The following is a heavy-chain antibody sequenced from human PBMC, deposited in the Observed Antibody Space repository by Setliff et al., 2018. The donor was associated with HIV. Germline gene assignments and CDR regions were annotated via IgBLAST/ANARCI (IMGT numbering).Heavy chain of an antibody. D-gene: IGHD3-3*01. CDR3: AKSRTIYGEVIIQWAYMDV. Sequence: PGGSLRLSCAASGFTFSNYGMHWARQAPGKGLEWVAVISFDGSHKYYADSLKGRFTISRDNSINTTYLQMNSLRTEDTAVYYCAKSRTIYGEVIIQWAYMDVWGQGTTVTVSS. V-gene: IGHV3-30*18. CDR2: ISFDGSHK. J-gene: IGHJ6*02. CDR1: GFTFSNYG.